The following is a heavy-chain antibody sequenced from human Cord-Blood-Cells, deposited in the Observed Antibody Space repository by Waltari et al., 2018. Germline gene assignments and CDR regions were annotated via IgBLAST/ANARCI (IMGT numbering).Heavy chain of an antibody. D-gene: IGHD3-10*01. CDR3: ARELLLWFGEFDY. J-gene: IGHJ4*02. V-gene: IGHV3-30*04. CDR1: GFTFSSYA. CDR2: ISYDGSNK. Sequence: QVQLVESGGGVVQPGRSLRLSCAASGFTFSSYAMHWVRQAPGKGLEGVAVISYDGSNKYYADSVKGRFTISRDNSKNTLYLQMNSLRAEDTAVYYCARELLLWFGEFDYWGQGTLVTVSS.